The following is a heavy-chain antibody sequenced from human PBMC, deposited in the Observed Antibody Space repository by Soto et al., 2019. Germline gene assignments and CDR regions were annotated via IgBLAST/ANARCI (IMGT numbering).Heavy chain of an antibody. D-gene: IGHD6-6*01. CDR3: AKDTSSEGWFDP. CDR2: ISGSGGST. CDR1: GFTFSSYV. Sequence: GGSLRLSCAASGFTFSSYVMSWVRQAPGKGLEWVSAISGSGGSTYYADSVKGRFTISRDNSKNTLYLQMNSLRAEDTAVYYCAKDTSSEGWFDPWGQGTLVTVSS. J-gene: IGHJ5*02. V-gene: IGHV3-23*01.